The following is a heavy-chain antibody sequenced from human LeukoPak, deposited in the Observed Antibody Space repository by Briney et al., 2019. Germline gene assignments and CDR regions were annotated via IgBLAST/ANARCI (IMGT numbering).Heavy chain of an antibody. CDR2: IYYSGST. CDR1: GFTFDDYG. D-gene: IGHD5-18*01. CDR3: GGIQLWLWNY. Sequence: PGGSLRLSCAASGFTFDDYGMSWVRQAPGKGLEWIGSIYYSGSTYYNPSLKSRVTISVDTSKNQFSLKLSSVTAADTAVYYCGGIQLWLWNYWGQGTLVTVSS. J-gene: IGHJ4*02. V-gene: IGHV4-38-2*01.